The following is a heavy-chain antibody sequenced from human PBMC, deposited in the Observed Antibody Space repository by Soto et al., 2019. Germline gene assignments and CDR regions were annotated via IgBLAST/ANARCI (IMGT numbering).Heavy chain of an antibody. CDR2: INPSGGST. CDR1: GYTFTSYY. D-gene: IGHD3-22*01. Sequence: GASVKVSCKASGYTFTSYYMHWVRQAPGQGLEWMGIINPSGGSTSYAQKFQGRVTMTRDTSTSTVYMELSSLRSEDTAVYYCARARNYYDSSGYTTNNWFDPWGQGTLVTVSS. CDR3: ARARNYYDSSGYTTNNWFDP. V-gene: IGHV1-46*01. J-gene: IGHJ5*02.